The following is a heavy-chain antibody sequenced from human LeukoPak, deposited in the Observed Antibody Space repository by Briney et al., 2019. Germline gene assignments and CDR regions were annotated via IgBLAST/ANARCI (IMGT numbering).Heavy chain of an antibody. CDR1: GYSFPTYW. V-gene: IGHV5-51*01. J-gene: IGHJ4*02. CDR3: ARSDGYNADY. Sequence: GESLKISCKGSGYSFPTYWIGWVRQMPGKALEWMGIIFLGDSDTRYSQSFQGQVTISADKSITTAYLQWSSLKASDTAMYYCARSDGYNADYWGQGTLVTVSS. CDR2: IFLGDSDT. D-gene: IGHD5-24*01.